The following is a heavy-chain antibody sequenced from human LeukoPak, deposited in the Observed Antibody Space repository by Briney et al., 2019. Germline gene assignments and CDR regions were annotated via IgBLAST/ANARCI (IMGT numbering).Heavy chain of an antibody. CDR2: IYYSGST. CDR1: GGSISSYY. D-gene: IGHD1-7*01. J-gene: IGHJ6*03. Sequence: SETLSLTCTVSGGSISSYYWSWIRQPPGKGLEWMGYIYYSGSTNYNPSLKSRVTISIDTSKNQFSLKLSSVTAADTAVYYCSSSRYNWNYDYYYYYMDVWGKGTTVTVSS. CDR3: SSSRYNWNYDYYYYYMDV. V-gene: IGHV4-59*01.